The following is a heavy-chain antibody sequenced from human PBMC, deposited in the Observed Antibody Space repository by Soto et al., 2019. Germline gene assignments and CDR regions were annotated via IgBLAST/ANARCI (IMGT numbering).Heavy chain of an antibody. CDR3: ARERSAAGTGWFDP. V-gene: IGHV1-8*01. CDR1: GYTFTSYD. CDR2: MNPNSGNT. D-gene: IGHD6-13*01. Sequence: QVQLVQSGAEVKKPGASVKVSCKASGYTFTSYDINWVRQATGQGLEWMGWMNPNSGNTGYAQKFQGRVTKTRNTSISTAYTELSSLRSEDTAVYYCARERSAAGTGWFDPWGQGTLVTVSS. J-gene: IGHJ5*02.